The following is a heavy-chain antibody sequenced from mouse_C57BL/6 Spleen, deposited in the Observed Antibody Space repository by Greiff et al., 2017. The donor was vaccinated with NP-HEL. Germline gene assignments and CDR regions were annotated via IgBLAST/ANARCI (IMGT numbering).Heavy chain of an antibody. J-gene: IGHJ2*01. CDR1: GYTFTSYW. D-gene: IGHD1-1*01. Sequence: QVHVKQPGAELVRPGTSVKLSCKASGYTFTSYWMHWVKQRPGQGLEWIGVIDPSDSYTNYNQKFKGKATLTVDTSSSTAYMQLSSLTSEDSAVYYCARSTTVVANFDYWGQGTTLTVSS. CDR2: IDPSDSYT. CDR3: ARSTTVVANFDY. V-gene: IGHV1-59*01.